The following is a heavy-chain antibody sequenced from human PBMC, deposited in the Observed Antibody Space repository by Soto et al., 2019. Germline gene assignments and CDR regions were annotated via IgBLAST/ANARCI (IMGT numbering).Heavy chain of an antibody. CDR1: GGSFSGHS. J-gene: IGHJ5*01. CDR2: INHSGRV. CDR3: STRAYDTNGYYRFDP. Sequence: SETLSLTCAVSGGSFSGHSWTWIRQSPGKGLEWIGDINHSGRVNYSPSLKSRVTISLDTSKNQSSLTLSAVTAADTAMYYCSTRAYDTNGYYRFDPWGQGTLVTVSS. D-gene: IGHD3-22*01. V-gene: IGHV4-34*01.